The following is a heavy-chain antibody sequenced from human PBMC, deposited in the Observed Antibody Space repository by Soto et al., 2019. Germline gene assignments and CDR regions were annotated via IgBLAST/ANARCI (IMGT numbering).Heavy chain of an antibody. CDR1: GFSLSTSEVA. V-gene: IGHV2-5*02. Sequence: SGPTLVNPTQTLTLTCTFSGFSLSTSEVAVGWIRQPPGKALEWLALIYWDDDKRYSPTLNNRLTVTKDTSKNQVVLSMTNMDTVDTGTYFCARLIDLYVVFDYWGQGILVTVSS. D-gene: IGHD3-16*01. J-gene: IGHJ4*02. CDR3: ARLIDLYVVFDY. CDR2: IYWDDDK.